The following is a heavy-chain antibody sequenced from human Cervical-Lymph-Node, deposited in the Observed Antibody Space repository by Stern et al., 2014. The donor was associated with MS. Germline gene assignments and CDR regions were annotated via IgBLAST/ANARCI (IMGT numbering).Heavy chain of an antibody. CDR2: IVQGFDKS. J-gene: IGHJ4*02. D-gene: IGHD4-23*01. V-gene: IGHV1-69*01. CDR3: ARERGNTYGFDY. CDR1: GVTITTYA. Sequence: VQLVESGAEVRKPGSSVKVSCRASGVTITTYAVSWVRQAPGQGLEWMGAIVQGFDKSKNAQRLQERVTKTADESTSTVDMELSGLTSEDTAVYYCARERGNTYGFDYWGQGTLVTVSS.